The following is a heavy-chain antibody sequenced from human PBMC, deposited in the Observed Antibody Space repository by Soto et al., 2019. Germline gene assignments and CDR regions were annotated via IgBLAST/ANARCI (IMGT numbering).Heavy chain of an antibody. CDR3: ARDFQLITMVRDYYMDV. CDR2: MNPNSGNT. Sequence: ASVKVSCKASGYTFTSYDINWVRQATGQRLEWMGWMNPNSGNTGYAQKFQGRVTMTRNTSISTAYMELSSLRSEDTAVYYCARDFQLITMVRDYYMDVWGKGTTVTVSS. V-gene: IGHV1-8*01. CDR1: GYTFTSYD. D-gene: IGHD3-10*01. J-gene: IGHJ6*03.